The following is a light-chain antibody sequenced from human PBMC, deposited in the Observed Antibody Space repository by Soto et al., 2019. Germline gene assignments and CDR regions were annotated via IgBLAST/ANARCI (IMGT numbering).Light chain of an antibody. CDR1: QSVGDY. CDR3: QQRSDWPPIT. V-gene: IGKV3-11*01. Sequence: EIVFTQSPATVSVSPAERSTVSCRASQSVGDYLAWYQQKTGQAPRLLIYDASNRAAGVPYRFRGSGSGTDFTLTISSVEPEDFGVYYCQQRSDWPPITFGQGTRLEIK. CDR2: DAS. J-gene: IGKJ5*01.